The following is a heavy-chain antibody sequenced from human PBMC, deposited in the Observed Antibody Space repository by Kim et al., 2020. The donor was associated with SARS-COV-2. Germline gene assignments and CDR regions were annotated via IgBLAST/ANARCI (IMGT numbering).Heavy chain of an antibody. CDR3: ARAYFYYYGSGSGPFDI. Sequence: SETLSLTCTVSGGSISSGGYYWSWIRQHPGKGLEWIGNIDYSGSYYYNPSLKSRVTVSVDTSKNQFSLKLSSVTAADTAVYYCARAYFYYYGSGSGPFDIWGQGTMVTVSS. CDR2: IDYSGSY. V-gene: IGHV4-31*03. J-gene: IGHJ3*02. D-gene: IGHD3-10*01. CDR1: GGSISSGGYY.